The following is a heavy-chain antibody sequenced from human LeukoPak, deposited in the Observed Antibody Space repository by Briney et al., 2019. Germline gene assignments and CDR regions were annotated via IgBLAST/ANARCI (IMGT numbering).Heavy chain of an antibody. J-gene: IGHJ4*02. V-gene: IGHV3-30-3*01. CDR3: AREPSIAARFDY. D-gene: IGHD6-6*01. CDR1: GFTFDDYA. Sequence: PGGSLRLSCAASGFTFDDYAMHWVRQAPGKGLEWVAVISYDGSNKNYADSVKGRFTISRDNSKNTLYLQMNSLRAEDTAVYYCAREPSIAARFDYWGQGTLVTASS. CDR2: ISYDGSNK.